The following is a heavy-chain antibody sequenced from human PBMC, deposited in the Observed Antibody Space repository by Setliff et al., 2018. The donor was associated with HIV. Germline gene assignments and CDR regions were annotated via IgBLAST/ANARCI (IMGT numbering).Heavy chain of an antibody. CDR2: IHTSGNT. Sequence: SETLSLTCTVSGGSISSGDYYWTWIRQPAGKGLQWIGRIHTSGNTNYNPSLKSRVTISVDTSKSQFSLQLKHVTAADTAIYYCAREQYHFVVDYYYYYGMDVWGQGNTVTVS. J-gene: IGHJ6*02. D-gene: IGHD2-15*01. CDR1: GGSISSGDYY. CDR3: AREQYHFVVDYYYYYGMDV. V-gene: IGHV4-61*02.